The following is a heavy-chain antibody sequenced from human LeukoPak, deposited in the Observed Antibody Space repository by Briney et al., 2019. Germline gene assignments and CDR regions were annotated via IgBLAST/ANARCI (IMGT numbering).Heavy chain of an antibody. J-gene: IGHJ6*03. D-gene: IGHD3-16*01. CDR3: ASLRWGDYYMDV. Sequence: SETLSLTCTVSGGSISSSSYYWGWIRQPPGKGLAWIGSIYYSGSTYYNPSLKSRVTISVDTSKNQFSLKLSSVTAADTAVYYCASLRWGDYYMDVWGKGTTVTVSS. V-gene: IGHV4-39*07. CDR2: IYYSGST. CDR1: GGSISSSSYY.